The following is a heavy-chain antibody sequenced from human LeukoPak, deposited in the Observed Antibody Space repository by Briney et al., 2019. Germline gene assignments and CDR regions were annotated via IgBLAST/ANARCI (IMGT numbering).Heavy chain of an antibody. J-gene: IGHJ4*02. CDR2: ISANGGST. V-gene: IGHV3-64D*06. D-gene: IGHD6-13*01. CDR3: VKDLYKGDSASWYFFHY. Sequence: GGSLRLSCSASGFIISNYAMHWVRQAPGKGLEYVSAISANGGSTYYADSVKGRCTISRDTSKNTLYLQMSSLRAEDTAMYHCVKDLYKGDSASWYFFHYWGQGTLVTVSS. CDR1: GFIISNYA.